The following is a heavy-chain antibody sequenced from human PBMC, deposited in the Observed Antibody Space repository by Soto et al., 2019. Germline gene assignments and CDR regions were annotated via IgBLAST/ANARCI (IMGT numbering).Heavy chain of an antibody. Sequence: QVQLVESGGGVVQPVRSLRLSCAASGFTFSHYGIHWVRQAPGKGLEWLAVISYDGSNKHYADSVKGRFTVSRDNSKNTLYLKMNSLRAEDTAVYFCARYSGKYQGPIDYWGQGTLVTVSS. CDR1: GFTFSHYG. CDR2: ISYDGSNK. V-gene: IGHV3-30*03. D-gene: IGHD1-26*01. CDR3: ARYSGKYQGPIDY. J-gene: IGHJ4*02.